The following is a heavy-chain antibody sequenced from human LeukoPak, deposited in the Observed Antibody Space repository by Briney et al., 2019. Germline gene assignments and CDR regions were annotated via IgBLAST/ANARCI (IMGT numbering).Heavy chain of an antibody. CDR3: ARGGAAAAGPVDY. CDR2: IQQDGSEK. V-gene: IGHV3-7*01. CDR1: GFTFRYYW. J-gene: IGHJ4*02. D-gene: IGHD6-13*01. Sequence: GGSLRLSCAASGFTFRYYWKTWVRQAPGKGLEWVAAIQQDGSEKYYVDSVKGRFSISRDNAKNSVYLQMNSQSVEETAVYYGARGGAAAAGPVDYWGQGTLVTVSS.